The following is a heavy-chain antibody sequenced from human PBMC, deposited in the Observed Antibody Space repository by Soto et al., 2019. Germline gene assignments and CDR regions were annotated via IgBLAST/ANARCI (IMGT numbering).Heavy chain of an antibody. Sequence: QVQLQESGPGLVKPSQTLSLTCTVSGGSISSGDYYWSWIRQPPGKGLEWIGYIYYSGSTYYNPSLKSPVTISVDTSKNQFSLKLSSVTAADTAVYYCARALYSSFPRYYYYGMDVWGQGTTVTVSS. V-gene: IGHV4-30-4*01. D-gene: IGHD4-4*01. CDR2: IYYSGST. CDR3: ARALYSSFPRYYYYGMDV. J-gene: IGHJ6*02. CDR1: GGSISSGDYY.